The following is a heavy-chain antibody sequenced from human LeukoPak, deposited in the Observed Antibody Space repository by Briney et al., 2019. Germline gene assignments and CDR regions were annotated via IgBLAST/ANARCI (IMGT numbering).Heavy chain of an antibody. Sequence: TLSLTCAISGDSVSSNSAAWNWIRQSPSRGLEWLGRTYYRSKWYNDYAVSVKSRITINPDTSKDQFSLQLNSVTPEDTAVYYCARDRHHGDPNWFDPWGQGTLVTVSS. CDR3: ARDRHHGDPNWFDP. CDR2: TYYRSKWYN. J-gene: IGHJ5*02. CDR1: GDSVSSNSAA. D-gene: IGHD4-17*01. V-gene: IGHV6-1*01.